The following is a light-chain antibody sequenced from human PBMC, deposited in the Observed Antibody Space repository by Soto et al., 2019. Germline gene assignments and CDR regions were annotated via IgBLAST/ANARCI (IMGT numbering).Light chain of an antibody. CDR2: GAS. Sequence: EIVMTQSPATLSVSPGERATLSCRASQSVSSNLAWYQQKPGQAPRLLIYGASTRATGIPARFSGSGSGTEFTLTISRRQSEDFAVYYCQQYNNCPITFGGGTKVEIK. CDR1: QSVSSN. J-gene: IGKJ4*01. CDR3: QQYNNCPIT. V-gene: IGKV3-15*01.